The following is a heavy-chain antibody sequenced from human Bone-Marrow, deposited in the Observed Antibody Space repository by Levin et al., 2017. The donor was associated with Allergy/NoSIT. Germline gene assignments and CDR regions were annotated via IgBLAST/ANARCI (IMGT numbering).Heavy chain of an antibody. J-gene: IGHJ4*02. D-gene: IGHD5-12*01. Sequence: ASVKVSCNVSGYTLSELSMHWVRQAPVKGLEWMGGFDPEDGDTLYAQKFQGRVTMTEDTSTDTAYIELSGLTSEDTAVYYCATVSGSGYYYFDYWGQGTLVTVSS. CDR3: ATVSGSGYYYFDY. V-gene: IGHV1-24*01. CDR1: GYTLSELS. CDR2: FDPEDGDT.